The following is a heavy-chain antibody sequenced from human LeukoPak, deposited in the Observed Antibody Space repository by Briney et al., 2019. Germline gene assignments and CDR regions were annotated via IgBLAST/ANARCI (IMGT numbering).Heavy chain of an antibody. CDR3: AKQMAVDYFDY. Sequence: PGGSLRLSCAASGFTFSNFGMHWVRQAPGKGLEWVAVISYDGKNEYYTDPVKGRFTISRDNAKNTLYLQMNSLRVEDTAVYYCAKQMAVDYFDYWGQGTLVTVSS. CDR2: ISYDGKNE. D-gene: IGHD5-24*01. J-gene: IGHJ4*02. V-gene: IGHV3-30*18. CDR1: GFTFSNFG.